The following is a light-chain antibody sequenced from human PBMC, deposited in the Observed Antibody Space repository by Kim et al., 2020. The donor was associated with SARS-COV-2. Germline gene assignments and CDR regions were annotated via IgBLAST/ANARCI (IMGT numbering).Light chain of an antibody. V-gene: IGKV1-8*01. CDR3: QQYYSYPWT. Sequence: ASTGDRVTITCRASQGISSYLAWYQQKPWRAPKLLIYAASTLQSGVPSRFSGSGSGTDFTLTISCLQSEDFATYYCQQYYSYPWTFGQGTKVDIK. J-gene: IGKJ1*01. CDR1: QGISSY. CDR2: AAS.